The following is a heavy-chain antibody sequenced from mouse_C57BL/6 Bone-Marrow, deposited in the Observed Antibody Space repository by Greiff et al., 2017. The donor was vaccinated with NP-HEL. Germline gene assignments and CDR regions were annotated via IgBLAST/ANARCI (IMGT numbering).Heavy chain of an antibody. V-gene: IGHV3-6*01. CDR3: ARGGNYLAWFAY. CDR2: ISYDGSN. J-gene: IGHJ3*01. CDR1: GYSITSGYY. D-gene: IGHD2-1*01. Sequence: EVQRVESGPGLVKPSQSLSLTCSVTGYSITSGYYWNWIRQFPGNKLEWMGYISYDGSNNYNPSLKNRISITRDTSKNQFFLKLNSVTTEDTATYYCARGGNYLAWFAYWGQGTLVTVSA.